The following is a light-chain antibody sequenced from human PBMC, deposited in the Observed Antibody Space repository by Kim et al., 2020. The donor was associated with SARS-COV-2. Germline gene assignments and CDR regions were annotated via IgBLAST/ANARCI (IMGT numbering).Light chain of an antibody. CDR1: SGSIASNY. CDR2: EDK. Sequence: GKTVTMSCTRSSGSIASNYVQWYQQRPGRSPTTLIYEDKHRPAGVPDRFSGSVDSSSNSASLTISGLQTEDEADYYCQSYDGGDWVFGGGTQLTVL. CDR3: QSYDGGDWV. V-gene: IGLV6-57*01. J-gene: IGLJ3*02.